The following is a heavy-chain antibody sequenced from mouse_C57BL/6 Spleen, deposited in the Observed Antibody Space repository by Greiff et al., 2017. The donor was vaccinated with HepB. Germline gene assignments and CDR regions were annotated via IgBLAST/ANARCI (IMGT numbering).Heavy chain of an antibody. CDR3: ARGYRGFAY. CDR1: GYTFTSYW. V-gene: IGHV1-69*01. Sequence: QVQLQQSGAELVMPGASVKLSCKASGYTFTSYWMHWVKQRPGQGLEWIGEIDPSDSYTNYNQKFKGKSTLTVDKSSSTAYMQLSSLTSEDSAVYYCARGYRGFAYWGQGTLVTVSA. D-gene: IGHD2-14*01. J-gene: IGHJ3*01. CDR2: IDPSDSYT.